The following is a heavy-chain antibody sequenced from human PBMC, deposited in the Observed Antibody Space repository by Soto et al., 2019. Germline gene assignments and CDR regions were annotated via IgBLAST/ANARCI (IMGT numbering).Heavy chain of an antibody. Sequence: PGESLKISCKGSGYTFTTYWIGWVRQMPGKGLEWMGIIYPGDSDTRYSPPFQGQVTISADKSISTAHLQWSSLKASDTAMYYCARGGYGGNSKDSFYIWGPGTMVTASS. CDR1: GYTFTTYW. CDR2: IYPGDSDT. J-gene: IGHJ3*02. D-gene: IGHD4-17*01. V-gene: IGHV5-51*01. CDR3: ARGGYGGNSKDSFYI.